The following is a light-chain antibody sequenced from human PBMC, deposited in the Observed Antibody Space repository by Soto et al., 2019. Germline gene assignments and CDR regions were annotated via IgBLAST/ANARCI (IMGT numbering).Light chain of an antibody. CDR2: DAS. J-gene: IGKJ3*01. CDR3: QQRSNWPLT. V-gene: IGKV3-11*01. Sequence: EIVLTQSPATLSLSPGERATLSCRASQRVSSYLALYQQKPGHAPRLLIYDASNRATVIPSRFSVIGSGTDFTPTIISLKPEDFTVDYFQQRSNWPLTSGTETHVDIK. CDR1: QRVSSY.